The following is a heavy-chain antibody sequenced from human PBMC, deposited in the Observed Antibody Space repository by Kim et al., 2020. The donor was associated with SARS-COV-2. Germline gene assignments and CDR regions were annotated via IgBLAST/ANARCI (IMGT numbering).Heavy chain of an antibody. J-gene: IGHJ4*02. CDR3: AKGVGYYGSGTLDY. CDR1: GFTFSSYA. CDR2: ISGSGGST. D-gene: IGHD3-10*01. V-gene: IGHV3-23*01. Sequence: GGSLRLSCAASGFTFSSYAMSWVRQAPGKGLEWVSAISGSGGSTYYADSVKGRFTISRDSSKNTLYLQMNSLRAEDTAVYYCAKGVGYYGSGTLDYWGQGTLVTVSS.